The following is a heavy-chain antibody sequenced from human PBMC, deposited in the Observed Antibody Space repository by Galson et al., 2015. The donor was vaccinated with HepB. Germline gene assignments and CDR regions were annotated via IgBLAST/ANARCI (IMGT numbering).Heavy chain of an antibody. CDR1: GYRFTSYW. J-gene: IGHJ5*02. D-gene: IGHD6-13*01. CDR3: ARVGGISGSWPKGRFDP. CDR2: IDPSDSYT. Sequence: QSGAEVKKPGESLRISCKGSGYRFTSYWISWVRQMPGKGLECMGRIDPSDSYTNYSPSFQGHVTISADKSISTAYLQWSSLKASDTAVYYCARVGGISGSWPKGRFDPWGQGTLVTVSS. V-gene: IGHV5-10-1*01.